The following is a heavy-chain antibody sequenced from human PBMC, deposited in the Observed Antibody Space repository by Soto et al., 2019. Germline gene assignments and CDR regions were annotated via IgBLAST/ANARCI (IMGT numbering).Heavy chain of an antibody. CDR3: AHRHELGSFDI. Sequence: QITLKESGPTLVKPTQTLTLTCTFSGFSLSTRAVGVGWIRQPPGKALGWLALIYWNDDKRYSPSLKNRLTITKDTSKNHVVLTMTNMDPVDTATYYCAHRHELGSFDIWGQGTKVAVSS. CDR1: GFSLSTRAVG. V-gene: IGHV2-5*01. J-gene: IGHJ3*02. CDR2: IYWNDDK. D-gene: IGHD1-26*01.